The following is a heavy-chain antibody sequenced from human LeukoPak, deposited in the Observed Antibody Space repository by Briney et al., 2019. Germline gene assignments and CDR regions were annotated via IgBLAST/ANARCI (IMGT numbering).Heavy chain of an antibody. CDR2: IYTSGST. V-gene: IGHV4-61*02. CDR1: GGSISSGSYY. Sequence: SETLSLTRTVSGGSISSGSYYWSWIRQPAGKGLEWIGGIYTSGSTNYNPSLKSRFTISVDTSKNHFSLKLSSVTAADTAVYYCARIPSLGRYYFDYWGQGTLVTVSS. D-gene: IGHD3-16*01. J-gene: IGHJ4*02. CDR3: ARIPSLGRYYFDY.